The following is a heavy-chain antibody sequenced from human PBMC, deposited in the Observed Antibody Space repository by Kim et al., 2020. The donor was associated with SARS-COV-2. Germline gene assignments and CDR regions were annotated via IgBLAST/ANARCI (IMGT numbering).Heavy chain of an antibody. D-gene: IGHD6-13*01. Sequence: KGRSTITRNNSKNTLYLQMNSLRAEETAVYYCAKRRGIAAAGHRFGGFDYWGQGTLVTVSS. CDR3: AKRRGIAAAGHRFGGFDY. V-gene: IGHV3-23*01. J-gene: IGHJ4*02.